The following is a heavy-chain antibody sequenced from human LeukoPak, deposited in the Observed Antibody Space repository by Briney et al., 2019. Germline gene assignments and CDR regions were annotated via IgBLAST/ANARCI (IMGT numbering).Heavy chain of an antibody. CDR1: GFTFSSYA. CDR2: ISGSGGST. CDR3: ARPDPPLILEWPAPYFDY. J-gene: IGHJ4*02. D-gene: IGHD3-3*01. Sequence: GGSLRLSCAASGFTFSSYAMSWVRQAPGKGLEWVSAISGSGGSTYYADSVKGRFTISRDNSKNTLYLLMNSLRAEDTAVYYCARPDPPLILEWPAPYFDYWGQGTLVTVSS. V-gene: IGHV3-23*01.